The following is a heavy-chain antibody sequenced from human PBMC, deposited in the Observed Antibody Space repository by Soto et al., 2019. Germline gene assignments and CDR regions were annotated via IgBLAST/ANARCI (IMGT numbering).Heavy chain of an antibody. CDR2: MSGAGRSS. D-gene: IGHD3-3*01. J-gene: IGHJ4*02. V-gene: IGHV3-23*01. CDR1: GFTFSSSA. Sequence: DVQLLESGGDLVQPGGSLRLSCAASGFTFSSSAMSWVRQAPGKGLEWVSSMSGAGRSSYDVDSVKGRFTISRDNSKNTLYLQMNNLRAEDTALYYCAKGPIFGVENIYDYWGQGTLVTVS. CDR3: AKGPIFGVENIYDY.